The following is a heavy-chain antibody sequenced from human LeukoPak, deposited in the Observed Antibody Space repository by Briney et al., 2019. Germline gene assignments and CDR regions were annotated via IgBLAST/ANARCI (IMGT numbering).Heavy chain of an antibody. Sequence: PSETLSLTCTVSGGSISDYYWSWIRQPPGKGLEWIGYIYYSGSTNYNPSLKSRVTMSVDTSKNQFSLKLSSVTAADTAVYYCARVTRAVAVFDYWGQGTLVTVSS. CDR1: GGSISDYY. CDR3: ARVTRAVAVFDY. D-gene: IGHD6-19*01. V-gene: IGHV4-59*08. CDR2: IYYSGST. J-gene: IGHJ4*02.